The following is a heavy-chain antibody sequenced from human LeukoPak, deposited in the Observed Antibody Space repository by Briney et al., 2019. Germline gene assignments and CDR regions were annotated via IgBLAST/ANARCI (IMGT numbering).Heavy chain of an antibody. V-gene: IGHV3-30-3*01. J-gene: IGHJ3*02. D-gene: IGHD3-10*01. CDR2: ISYDGSNK. CDR3: VKDWGVLPDYTADGFDI. Sequence: GGSLRLSCAASGFTFSSYAMHWVRQAPGKGLEWVAVISYDGSNKYYADSVKGRFTISRDNSKNTLYLQMNSLRAEDTAVYYCVKDWGVLPDYTADGFDIWGPGTMVTVSS. CDR1: GFTFSSYA.